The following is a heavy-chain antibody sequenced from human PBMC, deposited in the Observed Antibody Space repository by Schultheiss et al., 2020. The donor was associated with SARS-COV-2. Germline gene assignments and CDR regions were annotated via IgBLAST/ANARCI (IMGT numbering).Heavy chain of an antibody. CDR1: GFTFSSYA. CDR3: AAETAVTTYGMDV. CDR2: ISYDGSNK. V-gene: IGHV3-30*15. J-gene: IGHJ6*02. Sequence: GGSLRLSCAASGFTFSSYAMHWVRQAPGKGLEWVTVISYDGSNKYYADSVRCRFTISRDNSKNTLYLQMSSLRAEDTAVYYCAAETAVTTYGMDVWGQGTTVTVSS. D-gene: IGHD4-11*01.